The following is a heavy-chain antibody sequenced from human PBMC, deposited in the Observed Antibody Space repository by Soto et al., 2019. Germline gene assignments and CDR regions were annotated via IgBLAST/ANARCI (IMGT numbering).Heavy chain of an antibody. CDR1: GYTFTSYG. J-gene: IGHJ6*02. Sequence: GTSVKVSCKASGYTFTSYGISWVRQAPGQGLEWMGWISAYNGNTNYAQKLQGRVTMTTDTSTSTAYMELRSLRSDDTAVYYCAGSSTSPRDYYYGMDVWGQGTTVTVSS. CDR3: AGSSTSPRDYYYGMDV. V-gene: IGHV1-18*01. D-gene: IGHD2-2*01. CDR2: ISAYNGNT.